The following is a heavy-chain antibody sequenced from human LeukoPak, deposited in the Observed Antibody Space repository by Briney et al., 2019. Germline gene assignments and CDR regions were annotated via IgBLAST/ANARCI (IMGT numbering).Heavy chain of an antibody. Sequence: ASVKVSCKASGYTFTSYDINWVRQATGQGLEWMGWMNPNSGNTGYAQKFQGRVTITRNTSISTAYMELSSLRSEDTAVYYCARVDSDRYYYDSTGSGAFDIWGQGTMVTVSS. CDR1: GYTFTSYD. J-gene: IGHJ3*02. D-gene: IGHD3-22*01. V-gene: IGHV1-8*03. CDR2: MNPNSGNT. CDR3: ARVDSDRYYYDSTGSGAFDI.